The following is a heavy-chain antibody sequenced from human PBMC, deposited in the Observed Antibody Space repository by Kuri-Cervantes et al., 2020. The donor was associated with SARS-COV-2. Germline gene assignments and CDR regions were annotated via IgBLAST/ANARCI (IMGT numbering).Heavy chain of an antibody. CDR1: GGTFSSYA. J-gene: IGHJ6*02. CDR2: INPSDGST. Sequence: SVKVSCKASGGTFSSYAISWVRQAPGQGLEWMGIINPSDGSTSYAQKFQGRVTITADKSTSTAYMELSSLRSEDTAVYYCAREYQLLYRGARGSMDVWGRGTTVTVSS. CDR3: AREYQLLYRGARGSMDV. V-gene: IGHV1-69*04. D-gene: IGHD2-2*02.